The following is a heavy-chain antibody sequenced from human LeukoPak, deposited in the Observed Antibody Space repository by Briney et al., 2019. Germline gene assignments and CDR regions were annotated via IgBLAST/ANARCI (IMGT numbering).Heavy chain of an antibody. V-gene: IGHV3-30*03. D-gene: IGHD1-1*01. Sequence: PGGSLRLSCAASGFTFSNYGMHWVRQAPGKGLEWVAVISYDGSNKYYTDSVKGRFTISRDNAKNSLYLQMNSPRAEDTAVYYCARSAAGTYYWGQGTLVTVSS. CDR2: ISYDGSNK. CDR1: GFTFSNYG. CDR3: ARSAAGTYY. J-gene: IGHJ4*02.